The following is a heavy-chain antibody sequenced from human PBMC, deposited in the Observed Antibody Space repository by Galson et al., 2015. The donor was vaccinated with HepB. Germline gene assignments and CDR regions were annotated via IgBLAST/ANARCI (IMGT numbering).Heavy chain of an antibody. J-gene: IGHJ4*02. CDR3: ARDSGTAMVSFDY. V-gene: IGHV4-59*01. CDR1: GGSISSYY. Sequence: LSLTCTVSGGSISSYYWSWIRQPPGKGLEWIGYIYYSGSTNYNPSLKSRVTISVDTSKNQFSLKLSSVTAADTAVYYCARDSGTAMVSFDYWGQGTLVTVSS. D-gene: IGHD5-18*01. CDR2: IYYSGST.